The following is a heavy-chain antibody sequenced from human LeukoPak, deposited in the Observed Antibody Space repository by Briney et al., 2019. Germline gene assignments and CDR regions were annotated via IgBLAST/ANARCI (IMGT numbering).Heavy chain of an antibody. D-gene: IGHD4-17*01. CDR2: IRKKSYGETT. J-gene: IGHJ4*02. Sequence: GGSLRLSCTASGFSFGDDAWSWFRQAPGRGLEFVSFIRKKSYGETTDYAASVRGRFTISRDDAKSTAYLQMNSLEIEDTALYYCSRGLHDYGDSNYYFDQWGRGTQVTVSS. CDR1: GFSFGDDA. V-gene: IGHV3-49*03. CDR3: SRGLHDYGDSNYYFDQ.